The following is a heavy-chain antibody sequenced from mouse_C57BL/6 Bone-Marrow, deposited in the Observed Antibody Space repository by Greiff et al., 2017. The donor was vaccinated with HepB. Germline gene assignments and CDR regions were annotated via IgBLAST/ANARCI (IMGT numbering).Heavy chain of an antibody. J-gene: IGHJ2*01. CDR2: IYPGDGDT. CDR1: GYAFSSSR. V-gene: IGHV1-82*01. CDR3: ASLLWLRRGYYFDY. Sequence: QVQLQQSGPELVKPGASVKISCKASGYAFSSSRMNWVKQRPGKGLEWIGRIYPGDGDTNYNGKFKGKATLTADKSSSTAYMQLSSLTSEDSAVYFCASLLWLRRGYYFDYWGQGTTLTVSS. D-gene: IGHD2-2*01.